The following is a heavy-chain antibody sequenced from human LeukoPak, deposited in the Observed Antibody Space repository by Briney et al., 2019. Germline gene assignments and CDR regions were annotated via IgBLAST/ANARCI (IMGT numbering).Heavy chain of an antibody. CDR3: ARSYYCGSGTYAPPAGL. CDR1: GFTFSTCP. V-gene: IGHV3-64*02. J-gene: IGHJ4*02. CDR2: INSDGVKT. Sequence: GGSLRLSCVSSGFTFSTCPMHWVRQTPGKGLGYVASINSDGVKTYYVDSVKGRVTISRYNSKDTLFLQMDSLRLEDMAVYYCARSYYCGSGTYAPPAGLWGQGTLVTVSS. D-gene: IGHD3-10*01.